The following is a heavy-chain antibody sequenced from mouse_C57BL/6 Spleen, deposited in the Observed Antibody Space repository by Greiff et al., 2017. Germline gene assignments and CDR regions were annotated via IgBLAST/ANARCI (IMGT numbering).Heavy chain of an antibody. J-gene: IGHJ4*01. CDR3: ARESDYDGYYAMDY. V-gene: IGHV5-16*01. CDR2: INYDGSST. Sequence: EVQLVESEGGLVQPGSSMKLSCTASGFTFSDYYMAWVRQVPEKGLEWVANINYDGSSTYYLDSLKSRFIISRDNAKNILYLQMSSLKSEDTATYYCARESDYDGYYAMDYWGQGTSVTVSS. CDR1: GFTFSDYY. D-gene: IGHD2-4*01.